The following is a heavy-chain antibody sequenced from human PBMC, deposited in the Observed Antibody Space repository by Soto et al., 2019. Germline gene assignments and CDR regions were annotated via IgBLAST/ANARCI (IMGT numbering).Heavy chain of an antibody. J-gene: IGHJ4*02. CDR2: IFWDDDK. Sequence: QITLKESGPTLVKPTQTLTLTCSFSGFSLSTRGVGVGWIRQPPGKALEWLALIFWDDDKWYSPSLRSRLTITEDTSKKHVVLTITNMDPVDTATYYCAHRARGYAYYFDQWGQGTLVTVSS. CDR1: GFSLSTRGVG. D-gene: IGHD5-12*01. V-gene: IGHV2-5*02. CDR3: AHRARGYAYYFDQ.